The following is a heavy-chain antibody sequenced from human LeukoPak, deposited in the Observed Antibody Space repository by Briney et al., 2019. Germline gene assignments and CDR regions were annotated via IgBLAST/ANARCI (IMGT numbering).Heavy chain of an antibody. V-gene: IGHV1-3*01. D-gene: IGHD6-13*01. CDR2: INAGNGNT. Sequence: GASVKVSCKASGYTFTSYAMHWVRQAPGQRLEWMGWINAGNGNTKYSQKFRGRVTMTRDTSTSTVYMELSSLRSEDTAVYYCARDPLLAAAGADYWGQGTLVTVSS. CDR1: GYTFTSYA. J-gene: IGHJ4*02. CDR3: ARDPLLAAAGADY.